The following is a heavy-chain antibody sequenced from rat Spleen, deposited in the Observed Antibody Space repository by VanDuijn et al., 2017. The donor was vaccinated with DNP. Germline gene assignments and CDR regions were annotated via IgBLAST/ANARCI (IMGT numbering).Heavy chain of an antibody. CDR2: ITANSCCT. V-gene: IGHV5-31*01. CDR1: GFTFSGYW. J-gene: IGHJ2*01. D-gene: IGHD1-1*01. CDR3: TGYYYYSGDDYFDY. Sequence: EVQLVESGGGLVQPGRSLKLSCVASGFTFSGYWMYWIRQAPGKGLEWVASITANSCCTYYPDSVKGRFTISRDNAKSTLYLQMNSLRSEDTATYYCTGYYYYSGDDYFDYWGQGVMVTVSS.